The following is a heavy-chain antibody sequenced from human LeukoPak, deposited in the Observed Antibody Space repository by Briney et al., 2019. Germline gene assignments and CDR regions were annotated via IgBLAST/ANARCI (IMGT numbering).Heavy chain of an antibody. CDR1: GRSISSSNW. CDR3: ARPSQRWRTNAFDI. CDR2: IYHSGST. Sequence: PSGTLPLTCAVSGRSISSSNWWSWVRQPPGKGLEWIGEIYHSGSTNYNPSLKSRVTISVDKSKNQFSLKLSSVTAADTAVYYCARPSQRWRTNAFDIWGQGTMVTVSS. J-gene: IGHJ3*02. V-gene: IGHV4-4*02. D-gene: IGHD6-19*01.